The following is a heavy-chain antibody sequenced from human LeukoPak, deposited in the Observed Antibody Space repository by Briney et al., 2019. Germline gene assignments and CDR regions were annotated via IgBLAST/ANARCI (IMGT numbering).Heavy chain of an antibody. CDR2: ISDSGDYT. J-gene: IGHJ4*02. D-gene: IGHD2-8*01. CDR3: AKDTSIGKYCTNGVCSPFDY. Sequence: GGSLTLSCAGSGFTFSSYAMSWVRQAPGQGLEWVSAISDSGDYTSYADSVGGRFTISRYNSKNTLYLQMISLRPEDTAVYYCAKDTSIGKYCTNGVCSPFDYWGQGTLVTVSS. V-gene: IGHV3-23*01. CDR1: GFTFSSYA.